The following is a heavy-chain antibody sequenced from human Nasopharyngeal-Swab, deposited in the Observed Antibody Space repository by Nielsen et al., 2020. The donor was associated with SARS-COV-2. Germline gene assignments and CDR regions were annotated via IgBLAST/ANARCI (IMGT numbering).Heavy chain of an antibody. CDR2: IYYSGST. J-gene: IGHJ4*02. V-gene: IGHV4-59*01. Sequence: RQAPGKGLEWIGYIYYSGSTNYNPSLKRRVTISVDTSKNQFSLKLSSVTAADTAVYYCARGRAAAVDYWGQGTLVTVSS. CDR3: ARGRAAAVDY. D-gene: IGHD6-13*01.